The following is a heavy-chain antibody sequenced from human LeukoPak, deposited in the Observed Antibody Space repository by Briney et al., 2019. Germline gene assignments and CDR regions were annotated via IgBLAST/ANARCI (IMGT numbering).Heavy chain of an antibody. CDR3: ARCSGGSRSCNWFDP. CDR2: ISYSGST. CDR1: GGSISSYY. Sequence: SETLSLTCTVSGGSISSYYWSWIRQPPGKGLEWIGYISYSGSTNYNPSLESRVTISVDTSKNQFSLKLSSVTAADTAVYYCARCSGGSRSCNWFDPWGQGTLVTVSS. V-gene: IGHV4-59*08. D-gene: IGHD2-15*01. J-gene: IGHJ5*02.